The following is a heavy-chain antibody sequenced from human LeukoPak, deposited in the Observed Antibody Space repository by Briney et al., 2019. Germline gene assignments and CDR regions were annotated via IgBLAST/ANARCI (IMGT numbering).Heavy chain of an antibody. CDR1: GFTVSSND. CDR3: ARELRGWAFDY. Sequence: GGSLRLSCAASGFTVSSNDMGWVRQAQGKGLEWVSVIYSGGRTYYADSVKGRFTISRDNSKNTLYLQMNSLRAEDTAVYYCARELRGWAFDYWGQGTLVTVSS. J-gene: IGHJ4*02. V-gene: IGHV3-53*01. D-gene: IGHD6-19*01. CDR2: IYSGGRT.